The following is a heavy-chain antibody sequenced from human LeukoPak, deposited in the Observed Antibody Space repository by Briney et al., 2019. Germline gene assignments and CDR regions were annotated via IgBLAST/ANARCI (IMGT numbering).Heavy chain of an antibody. V-gene: IGHV3-23*01. Sequence: GGSLRLSCAASGFTFSSYAMSGVRQAPGKGLEWVSAISGSGGSTYYADPVKGRFTISRDNSKNTLYLQMTSLRAEDTAVYYRAKGITIFGVVPGGMDVWGQGTTVTVSS. CDR2: ISGSGGST. CDR1: GFTFSSYA. J-gene: IGHJ6*02. CDR3: AKGITIFGVVPGGMDV. D-gene: IGHD3-3*01.